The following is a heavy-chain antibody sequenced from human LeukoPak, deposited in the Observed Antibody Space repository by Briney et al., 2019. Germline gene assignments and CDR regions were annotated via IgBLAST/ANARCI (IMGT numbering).Heavy chain of an antibody. D-gene: IGHD6-25*01. J-gene: IGHJ4*02. V-gene: IGHV3-43*01. Sequence: GGSLRLSCAASGFTFNEYTMHWVRQAPGKGLERVSLITHDGGAAFYADSVRGRFIISRDNSRNSLYLQMDSLRTEDTALYYCAREKRRLVDYWGQGTLVTVSS. CDR1: GFTFNEYT. CDR3: AREKRRLVDY. CDR2: ITHDGGAA.